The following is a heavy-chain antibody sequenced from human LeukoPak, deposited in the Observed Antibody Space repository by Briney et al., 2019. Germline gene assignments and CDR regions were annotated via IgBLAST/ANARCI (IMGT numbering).Heavy chain of an antibody. J-gene: IGHJ4*02. CDR3: AREGRYDMLREEIDY. D-gene: IGHD3-10*01. V-gene: IGHV3-9*01. CDR2: ISWNSGSI. Sequence: GGSLRLSCAASGFTFDDYAMHWVRQAPGKGLEWVSGISWNSGSIGYADSVKGRFTISRDNAKNSLYLQMNSLRAEDTAVYYCAREGRYDMLREEIDYWGQGTLVTVSS. CDR1: GFTFDDYA.